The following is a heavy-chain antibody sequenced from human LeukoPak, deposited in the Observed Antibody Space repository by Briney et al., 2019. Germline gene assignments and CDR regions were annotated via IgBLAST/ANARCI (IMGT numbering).Heavy chain of an antibody. CDR3: ARVPYYDFWSGFTDP. J-gene: IGHJ5*02. CDR1: GYTFTSYY. Sequence: ASVKVSCKASGYTFTSYYMHWVRQAPGQGLEWMGIINPSGGSTSYAQKFQGRVTMTRDTSTSTAYMELSRLRSDDTAVYYCARVPYYDFWSGFTDPWGQGTLVTVSS. V-gene: IGHV1-46*01. CDR2: INPSGGST. D-gene: IGHD3-3*01.